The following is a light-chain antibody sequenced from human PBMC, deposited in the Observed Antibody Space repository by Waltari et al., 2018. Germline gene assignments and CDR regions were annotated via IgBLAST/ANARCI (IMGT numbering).Light chain of an antibody. V-gene: IGKV3-15*01. J-gene: IGKJ1*01. CDR3: QQYDYWPAT. CDR1: QSSSTN. CDR2: NGA. Sequence: ERVMTQSPDILSASPGETVTLSCRASQSSSTNVAWYQHKPGQAPRLLIYNGATRHTGIPATFSGSGSGTEFTLTISSLQPEDFAVYFCQQYDYWPATFGQGTKVDI.